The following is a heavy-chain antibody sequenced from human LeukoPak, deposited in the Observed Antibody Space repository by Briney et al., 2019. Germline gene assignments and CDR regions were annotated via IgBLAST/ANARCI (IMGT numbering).Heavy chain of an antibody. CDR2: ISAYNGNT. CDR1: GYTFTSYG. J-gene: IGHJ6*04. Sequence: ASVKVSCKASGYTFTSYGISWVRQAPGQGLEWMGWISAYNGNTNYAQKLQGRVTMTTDTSTSTAYMELRSLRSDDTAVYYCARGELLWFGEFTVYYYGMDVWGKGTTVTVS. D-gene: IGHD3-10*01. CDR3: ARGELLWFGEFTVYYYGMDV. V-gene: IGHV1-18*04.